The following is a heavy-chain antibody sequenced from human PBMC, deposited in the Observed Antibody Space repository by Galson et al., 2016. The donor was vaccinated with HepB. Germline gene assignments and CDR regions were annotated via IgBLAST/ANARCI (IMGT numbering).Heavy chain of an antibody. CDR1: GDSMTSNTYF. Sequence: SETLSLTCIVSGDSMTSNTYFWGWTRQSPGKGLEWIGSVHESGNTPYNPSLTTRLSISIDASKKQFSLKLTSVTAADTAVYYCVRHADKTKQMVTAFDYWGRGTLVTVSS. CDR3: VRHADKTKQMVTAFDY. J-gene: IGHJ4*02. CDR2: VHESGNT. D-gene: IGHD2-21*02. V-gene: IGHV4-39*01.